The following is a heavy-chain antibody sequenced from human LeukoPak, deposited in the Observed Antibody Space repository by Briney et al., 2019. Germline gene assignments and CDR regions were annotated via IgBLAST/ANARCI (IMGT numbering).Heavy chain of an antibody. V-gene: IGHV1-46*01. CDR2: INPTGGST. J-gene: IGHJ4*02. CDR1: GYTFPSYF. D-gene: IGHD5-24*01. Sequence: GASVKVSCKASGYTFPSYFMHWVRQAPGQGLEWMGIINPTGGSTTYAQKFQGRVTMTRDTSTSTVYMELSSLRSDDTAVYYCAREFGRARWLQSSPGYWGQGTLVTVSS. CDR3: AREFGRARWLQSSPGY.